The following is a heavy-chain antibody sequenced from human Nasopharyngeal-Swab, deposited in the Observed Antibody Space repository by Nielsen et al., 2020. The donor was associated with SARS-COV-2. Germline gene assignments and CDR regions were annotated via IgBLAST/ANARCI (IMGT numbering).Heavy chain of an antibody. D-gene: IGHD2-2*01. Sequence: ASVQVSCKASGYTFISYGINWVRQPPAQGLEWMGWISGYNGFTNYPQKFQGRVTMTTDTSTSTAYMELRSLTSDDTAVYYCARDQGFTSSYWFDPWGQGTLVTVSS. CDR1: GYTFISYG. CDR3: ARDQGFTSSYWFDP. J-gene: IGHJ5*02. CDR2: ISGYNGFT. V-gene: IGHV1-18*01.